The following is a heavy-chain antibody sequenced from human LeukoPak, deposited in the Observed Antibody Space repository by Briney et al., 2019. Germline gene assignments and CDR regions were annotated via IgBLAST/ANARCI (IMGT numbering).Heavy chain of an antibody. Sequence: GGSLRLSCAASGFTFSSYAMHWVRQAPGKGLEWVAVISYDGSNKYYADSVKGRFTISRDNSKNTLYLQMNSPRAEDTAVYYCARELYSSPPLIYYYGMDVWGQGTTVTVSS. CDR1: GFTFSSYA. J-gene: IGHJ6*02. V-gene: IGHV3-30-3*01. D-gene: IGHD6-13*01. CDR2: ISYDGSNK. CDR3: ARELYSSPPLIYYYGMDV.